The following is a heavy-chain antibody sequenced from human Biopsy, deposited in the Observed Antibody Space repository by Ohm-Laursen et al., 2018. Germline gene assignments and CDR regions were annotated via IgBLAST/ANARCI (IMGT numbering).Heavy chain of an antibody. V-gene: IGHV3-11*01. CDR3: ARDWGGDYGGNIDYYYFYGMDV. CDR1: GFTFSDYY. D-gene: IGHD4-23*01. Sequence: SLRLSCSASGFTFSDYYMSWVRQAPGQGLEWLSYISRSGSIIDYADSVKGRFTISRDNAQNTLYLQMNSLRADATAVYYCARDWGGDYGGNIDYYYFYGMDVWGQGTTVTVSS. CDR2: ISRSGSII. J-gene: IGHJ6*02.